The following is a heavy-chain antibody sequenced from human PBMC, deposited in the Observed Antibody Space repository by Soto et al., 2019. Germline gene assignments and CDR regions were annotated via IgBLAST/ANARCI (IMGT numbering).Heavy chain of an antibody. CDR3: ATSTGITGTSLYYGMDV. D-gene: IGHD1-7*01. CDR1: GYTLTELS. J-gene: IGHJ6*02. V-gene: IGHV1-24*01. Sequence: ASVKVSCKVSGYTLTELSMHWVRQAPGKGLEWMGGFDPEDGETIYAQKFQGRVTMTEDTSTDTAYMELSSLRSGDTAVYYCATSTGITGTSLYYGMDVWGQGTAVTVSS. CDR2: FDPEDGET.